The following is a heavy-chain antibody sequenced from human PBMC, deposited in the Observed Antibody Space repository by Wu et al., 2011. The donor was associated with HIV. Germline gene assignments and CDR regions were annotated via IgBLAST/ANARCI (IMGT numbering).Heavy chain of an antibody. D-gene: IGHD2-2*01. CDR1: GNTFSGYA. CDR2: ILPMFGST. J-gene: IGHJ6*03. V-gene: IGHV1-69*06. Sequence: VQLVQSGAEVKKAGSSVKVSCKASGNTFSGYAVSWVRQAPGQGLEWMGGILPMFGSTNYARKFQGRVTITADKSATTVYMELRSLRSEDTAMYYCARSGVSAEYYFYYMNVWGKGTTVTVSS. CDR3: ARSGVSAEYYFYYMNV.